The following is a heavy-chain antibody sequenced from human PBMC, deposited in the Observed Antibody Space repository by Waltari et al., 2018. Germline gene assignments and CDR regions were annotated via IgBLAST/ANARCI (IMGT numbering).Heavy chain of an antibody. V-gene: IGHV1-2*02. Sequence: QVQLVQSGAEVKKPGASVKVSCQASGYTFTAFYRHWVRQAPGQGLEWMGSSNPTNGATGYAKKVQGRVTMTRDTSTRAAYVELKSLGYDDTAVYFCARGGGYTISEPGDFWGQGTLVTVSS. CDR1: GYTFTAFY. D-gene: IGHD2-15*01. CDR3: ARGGGYTISEPGDF. CDR2: SNPTNGAT. J-gene: IGHJ4*02.